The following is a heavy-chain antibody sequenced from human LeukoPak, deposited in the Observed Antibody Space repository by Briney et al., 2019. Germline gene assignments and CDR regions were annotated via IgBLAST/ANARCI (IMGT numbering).Heavy chain of an antibody. CDR1: GFTFSSYA. J-gene: IGHJ4*02. V-gene: IGHV3-23*01. D-gene: IGHD6-13*01. CDR2: TSITGGST. Sequence: PGGSLRLSCVASGFTFSSYAMSWVRQAPGKGLEWVSGTSITGGSTYYTDSVKGRFTISRDNSKNTLYLQMNSLRVEDTAVYYCATLSVAAGDWDDDFWGQGTLLTVSS. CDR3: ATLSVAAGDWDDDF.